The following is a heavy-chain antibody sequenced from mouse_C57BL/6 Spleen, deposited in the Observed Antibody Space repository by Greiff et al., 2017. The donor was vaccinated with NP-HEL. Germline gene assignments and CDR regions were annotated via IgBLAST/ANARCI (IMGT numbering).Heavy chain of an antibody. Sequence: VQVVESGAELARPGASVKMSCKASGYTFTSYTMHWVKQRPGQGLEWIGYINPSSGYTKYNQKFKDKATLTADKSSSTAYMQLSSLTSEDSAVYYCAKEGHYYGSSYWFAYWGQGTLVTVSA. J-gene: IGHJ3*01. V-gene: IGHV1-4*01. CDR1: GYTFTSYT. CDR2: INPSSGYT. D-gene: IGHD1-1*01. CDR3: AKEGHYYGSSYWFAY.